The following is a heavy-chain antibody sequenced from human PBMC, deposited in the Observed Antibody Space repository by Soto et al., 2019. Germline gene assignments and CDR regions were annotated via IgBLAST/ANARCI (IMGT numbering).Heavy chain of an antibody. J-gene: IGHJ3*02. CDR1: GGSFSGYY. V-gene: IGHV4-34*01. CDR2: INHSGST. D-gene: IGHD3-3*01. CDR3: ARKRGVTIFGVVIRPPDDAFDI. Sequence: SETLSLTCAVYGGSFSGYYWSWIRQPPGKGLEWIGEINHSGSTNYNPSLKSRVTISVDTSKNQFSLKLSSVTAADTAVYYCARKRGVTIFGVVIRPPDDAFDIWGQGTMVT.